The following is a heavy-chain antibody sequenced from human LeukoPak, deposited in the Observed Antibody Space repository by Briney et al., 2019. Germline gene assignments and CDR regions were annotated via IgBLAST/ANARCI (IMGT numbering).Heavy chain of an antibody. V-gene: IGHV6-1*01. J-gene: IGHJ5*02. Sequence: SQTLSLTCAISGDSVSSNSAAWNWIRQSPSRGLEWLGRTYYRPKWYNDYAESVKSRITINPETPKNQFSLQLKSVTPEDTAVYYCARVAYSTSWGFNNWFDAWGRGTLVTVSS. CDR1: GDSVSSNSAA. CDR2: TYYRPKWYN. D-gene: IGHD2-2*01. CDR3: ARVAYSTSWGFNNWFDA.